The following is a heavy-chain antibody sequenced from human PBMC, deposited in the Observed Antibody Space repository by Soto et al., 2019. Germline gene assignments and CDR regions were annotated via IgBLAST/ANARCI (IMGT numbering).Heavy chain of an antibody. Sequence: QLQLQESGPGLVKPSETLSLTCTVSGGSISSSSYYWGWIRQPPGKGLEWIGNIYYSGSTYYNPSLKSRVTIPVDTSKNQFSLKLTSVTAADTAVYYCARLVWGLVSYWGQGTLVTVSS. CDR2: IYYSGST. J-gene: IGHJ4*02. CDR3: ARLVWGLVSY. D-gene: IGHD3-16*01. CDR1: GGSISSSSYY. V-gene: IGHV4-39*01.